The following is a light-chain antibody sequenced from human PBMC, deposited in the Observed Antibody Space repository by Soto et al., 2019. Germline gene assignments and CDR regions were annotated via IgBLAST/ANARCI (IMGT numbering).Light chain of an antibody. J-gene: IGLJ1*01. CDR2: LNSDGRH. Sequence: QLVLTQSPSASASLGASVKLTCTLSSGHSKYAIAWHQQQPEKGPRYLMRLNSDGRHIKGDGIPDRFSGSSSGAERYLSISSLQSEDEADYYCQTWGTGFQVFGTGTKVTVL. CDR1: SGHSKYA. CDR3: QTWGTGFQV. V-gene: IGLV4-69*01.